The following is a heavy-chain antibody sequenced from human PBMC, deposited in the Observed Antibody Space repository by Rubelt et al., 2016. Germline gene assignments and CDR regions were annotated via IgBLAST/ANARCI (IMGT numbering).Heavy chain of an antibody. J-gene: IGHJ4*02. Sequence: IEWVRQAPGKGLEWVSSISSSSSYIYYADSVKGRFTISRDNAKNSLFLQMNSLRAEDTAVYYCARGGEFCSSTSCYEWDYWGQGTLVTVSS. V-gene: IGHV3-21*01. D-gene: IGHD2-2*01. CDR2: ISSSSSYI. CDR3: ARGGEFCSSTSCYEWDY.